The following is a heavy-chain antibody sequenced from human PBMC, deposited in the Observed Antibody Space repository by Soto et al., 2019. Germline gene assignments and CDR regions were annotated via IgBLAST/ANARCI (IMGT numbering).Heavy chain of an antibody. D-gene: IGHD6-13*01. CDR3: ARVTPAAGTPY. J-gene: IGHJ4*02. CDR1: GDSISSGGYY. CDR2: IDYSGST. V-gene: IGHV4-31*03. Sequence: VQLQESGPGLVKPSQTLSLTCSVSGDSISSGGYYWSWIRQHPGKGLDWIGYIDYSGSTYYNSSLKSRLTISADMSKNQFSLKLRSVTAADTAVYYGARVTPAAGTPYWGQGTLVTVSS.